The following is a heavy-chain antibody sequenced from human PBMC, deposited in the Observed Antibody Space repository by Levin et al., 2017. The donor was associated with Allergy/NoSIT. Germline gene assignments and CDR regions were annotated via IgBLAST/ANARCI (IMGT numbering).Heavy chain of an antibody. CDR2: MSPNSGTT. D-gene: IGHD4-11*01. J-gene: IGHJ4*02. CDR1: GYTFTGYY. Sequence: ASVKVSCKASGYTFTGYYIHWVRQAPGQGLEWMGWMSPNSGTTNSAQKFQGRVTMTRDMSLSTAYMDLSGLRSYDTAVYYCPSARGGDYMGEYWGQGTLVTVSS. V-gene: IGHV1-2*02. CDR3: PSARGGDYMGEY.